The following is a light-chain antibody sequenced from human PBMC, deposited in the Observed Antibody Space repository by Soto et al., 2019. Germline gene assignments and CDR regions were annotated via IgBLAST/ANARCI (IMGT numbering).Light chain of an antibody. CDR3: RSYATEYTYV. J-gene: IGLJ1*01. Sequence: QSALTQPRSVSGSPGQSVTISCTGASSDVGGYNYVSWYQQHPGKAPKLMIYDVTKRPSGLPDRFSGSKSGNTASLTISGLQAEDEADYYCRSYATEYTYVFGTGTKVTVL. V-gene: IGLV2-11*01. CDR2: DVT. CDR1: SSDVGGYNY.